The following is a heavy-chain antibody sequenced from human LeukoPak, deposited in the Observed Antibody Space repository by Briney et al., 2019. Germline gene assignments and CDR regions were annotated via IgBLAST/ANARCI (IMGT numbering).Heavy chain of an antibody. Sequence: PSETLSLTCTVSGGSISSGDYYWSWIRQPPGKGLEWIGYIYYSGSTCYNPSLKSRVTISVDTSKNQFSLKLSSVTAADTAVYYCARGASEAVIDYWGQGTLVTVSS. V-gene: IGHV4-30-4*01. CDR2: IYYSGST. CDR1: GGSISSGDYY. CDR3: ARGASEAVIDY. J-gene: IGHJ4*02. D-gene: IGHD2-15*01.